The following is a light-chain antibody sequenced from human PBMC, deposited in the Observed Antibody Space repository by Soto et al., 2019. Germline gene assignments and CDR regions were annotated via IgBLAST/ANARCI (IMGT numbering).Light chain of an antibody. CDR1: QSVSSN. CDR3: QQYGSSSPTT. CDR2: GAS. J-gene: IGKJ5*01. V-gene: IGKV3-20*01. Sequence: EIVMTQSPATLSVSPGERATLSCRASQSVSSNLAWYQQKPGQAPRLLIYGASSRATGIPDRFSGGGSGTDFTLTISRLEPEDFAVYYCQQYGSSSPTTFGQGTRLEIE.